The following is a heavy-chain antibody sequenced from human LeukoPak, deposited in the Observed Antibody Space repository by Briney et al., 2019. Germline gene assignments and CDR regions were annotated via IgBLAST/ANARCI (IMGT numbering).Heavy chain of an antibody. Sequence: PGGSLRLSCAASGFTYSNYWVHWVRQGPGGGLVGVSRINRDGSSRNYADSVKGRFTISRDNAKNTLYLQMNSLRAEDTAVYYCASASSHRIAAGGDYWGQGTLVTVSS. CDR2: INRDGSSR. V-gene: IGHV3-74*01. CDR3: ASASSHRIAAGGDY. J-gene: IGHJ4*02. CDR1: GFTYSNYW. D-gene: IGHD6-13*01.